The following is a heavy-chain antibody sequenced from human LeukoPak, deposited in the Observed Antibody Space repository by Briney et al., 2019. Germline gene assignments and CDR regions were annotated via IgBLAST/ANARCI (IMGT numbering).Heavy chain of an antibody. V-gene: IGHV4-39*07. Sequence: SETLSLTCTVSGGSISSSSYYWGWIRQPPGKGLEWIGSIYYSGSTYYNPSLKSRVTISVDASKNQFSLRLSSVTAADTAVYYCARELKGQLRSYYYYHMDVWGKGTTVTVSS. CDR3: ARELKGQLRSYYYYHMDV. J-gene: IGHJ6*03. CDR1: GGSISSSSYY. D-gene: IGHD2-2*01. CDR2: IYYSGST.